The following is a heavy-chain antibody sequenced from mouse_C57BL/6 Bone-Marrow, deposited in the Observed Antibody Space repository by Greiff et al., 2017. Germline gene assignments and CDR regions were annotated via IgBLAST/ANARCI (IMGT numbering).Heavy chain of an antibody. V-gene: IGHV1-76*01. CDR3: ARRGYDYEGFAY. CDR2: IYPGSGNT. Sequence: QVQLQQSGAELVRPGASVKLSCKASGYTFTDYYINWVKQRPGQGLEWIARIYPGSGNTYYNEKFKGKATLTAEKSSSTAYMQLSSLTSEDSAVYFCARRGYDYEGFAYWGQGTLVTVSA. J-gene: IGHJ3*01. D-gene: IGHD2-4*01. CDR1: GYTFTDYY.